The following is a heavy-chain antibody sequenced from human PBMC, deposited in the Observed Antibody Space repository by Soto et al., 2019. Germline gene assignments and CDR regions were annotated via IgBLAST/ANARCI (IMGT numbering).Heavy chain of an antibody. V-gene: IGHV4-34*01. Sequence: SDTLSLTCAVYGGSFSGYYWSWIRQPPGKGLEWIGEINHSGSTNYNPSLKSRVTISVDTSKNQFSLKLSSVTAADTAVYYCASPFQRRSSSKHNWFDPWGQGTLVTVSS. CDR2: INHSGST. D-gene: IGHD6-6*01. J-gene: IGHJ5*02. CDR1: GGSFSGYY. CDR3: ASPFQRRSSSKHNWFDP.